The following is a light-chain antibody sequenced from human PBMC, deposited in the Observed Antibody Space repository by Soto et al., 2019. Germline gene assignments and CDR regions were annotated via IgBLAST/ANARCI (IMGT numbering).Light chain of an antibody. J-gene: IGLJ1*01. CDR1: TSNIGSNY. CDR2: RNN. V-gene: IGLV1-47*01. Sequence: QSVMTQHPGASGTPGQEVTISCSGSTSNIGSNYVYWYQQLPGTAPKLLIYRNNQRPSGVPDRFSGSKSGTSASLAISGLRSDDEADYFCATWDDSLNGFYVFGTGTKVTVL. CDR3: ATWDDSLNGFYV.